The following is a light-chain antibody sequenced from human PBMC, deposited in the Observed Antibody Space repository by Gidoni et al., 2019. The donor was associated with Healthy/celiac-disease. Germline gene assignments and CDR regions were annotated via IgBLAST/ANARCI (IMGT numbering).Light chain of an antibody. Sequence: EIVLTQSPATLSLSPGERATLSCRASQSVSSYLAWYQQKPGQAPRLLIYDASNRATCIPARFSGSGSGTDFTLTICSLEPEDFAVYYCQQRSNWPPSLTFGGGTKVEIK. CDR2: DAS. CDR1: QSVSSY. CDR3: QQRSNWPPSLT. V-gene: IGKV3-11*01. J-gene: IGKJ4*01.